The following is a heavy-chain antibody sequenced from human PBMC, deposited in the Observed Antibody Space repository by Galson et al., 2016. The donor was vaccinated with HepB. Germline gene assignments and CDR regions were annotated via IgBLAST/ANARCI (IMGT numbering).Heavy chain of an antibody. CDR2: ISGSGGSP. CDR3: ARDTWSGCYSRWFDP. Sequence: SLRLSCAASGFTFSNYAMSWVRQAPGKGLEWVSAISGSGGSPYYADSGKGRFTISRDNAKDTLHLQMTSLRVEDTALYYCARDTWSGCYSRWFDPWGQGTLVTVSS. J-gene: IGHJ5*02. CDR1: GFTFSNYA. D-gene: IGHD3-3*01. V-gene: IGHV3-23*01.